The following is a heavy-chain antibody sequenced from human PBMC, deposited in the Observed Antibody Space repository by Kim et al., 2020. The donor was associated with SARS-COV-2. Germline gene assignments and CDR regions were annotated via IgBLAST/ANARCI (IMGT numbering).Heavy chain of an antibody. J-gene: IGHJ4*02. D-gene: IGHD3-3*01. CDR1: GFTFSSYG. CDR2: ISPGGGT. CDR3: ATRFVYLES. Sequence: GGSLRLSCAASGFTFSSYGMSWVRQAPGKGLEWVSGISPGGGTYYADSVKGQFIISRANSKNTVYLQMTSLRAEDTAMYYCATRFVYLESWGQGTLLTVS. V-gene: IGHV3-23*01.